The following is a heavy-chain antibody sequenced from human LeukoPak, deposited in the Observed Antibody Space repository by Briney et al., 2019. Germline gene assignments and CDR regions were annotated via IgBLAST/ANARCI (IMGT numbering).Heavy chain of an antibody. CDR2: INPSGGST. D-gene: IGHD2-2*01. Sequence: GASVKVSCKAPGYTFTSYYMHWVRQAPGQGLEWMGIINPSGGSTGYAQKFQGRVTMTRDTSTSTVYMELSSLRSEDTAVYYCARGTDIVLVPAAPDVWGQGTPVTVSS. CDR1: GYTFTSYY. V-gene: IGHV1-46*01. J-gene: IGHJ6*02. CDR3: ARGTDIVLVPAAPDV.